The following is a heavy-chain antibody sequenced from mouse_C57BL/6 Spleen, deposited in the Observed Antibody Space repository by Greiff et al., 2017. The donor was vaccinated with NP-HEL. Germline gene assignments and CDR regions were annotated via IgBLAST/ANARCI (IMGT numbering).Heavy chain of an antibody. V-gene: IGHV3-6*01. CDR1: GYSITSGYY. CDR2: ISYDGSN. D-gene: IGHD1-1*01. CDR3: ALRAGREDWYFDV. J-gene: IGHJ1*03. Sequence: EVQLQESGPGLVKPSQSLSLTCSVTGYSITSGYYWNWIRQFPGNKLEWMGYISYDGSNNYNPSLKNRISITRDTSKNQFFLKLNSVTTEDTATYYCALRAGREDWYFDVWGTGTTVTVSS.